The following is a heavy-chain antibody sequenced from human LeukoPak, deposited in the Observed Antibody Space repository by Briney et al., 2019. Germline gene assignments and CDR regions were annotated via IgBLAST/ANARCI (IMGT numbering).Heavy chain of an antibody. D-gene: IGHD6-13*01. Sequence: PSETLSLTCTVSGDSISSYYWSWIRQPPGKGLEWIGYIYHSGSTNYHPSLKSRVTISADTSKDHFSLKLASVTAADTAVYYCATGYSSTWYYFDYWGQGTLVTVSS. CDR3: ATGYSSTWYYFDY. CDR2: IYHSGST. V-gene: IGHV4-59*01. J-gene: IGHJ4*02. CDR1: GDSISSYY.